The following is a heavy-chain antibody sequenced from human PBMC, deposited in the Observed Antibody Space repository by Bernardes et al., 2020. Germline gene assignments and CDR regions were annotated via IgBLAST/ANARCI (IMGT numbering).Heavy chain of an antibody. Sequence: SCAASGFTFRSSEMNWVRQAPGTGLAWVSYISSSGSTIYYADSVKGRFTISRDNAKNSLYLQMNSLRAEDTAVYYCARGDFDWLLYSYGMDVWGQGTTVTVSS. CDR1: GFTFRSSE. V-gene: IGHV3-48*03. CDR3: ARGDFDWLLYSYGMDV. J-gene: IGHJ6*02. D-gene: IGHD3-9*01. CDR2: ISSSGSTI.